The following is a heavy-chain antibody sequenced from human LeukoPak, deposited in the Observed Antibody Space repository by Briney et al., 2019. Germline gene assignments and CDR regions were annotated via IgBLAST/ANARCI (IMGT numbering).Heavy chain of an antibody. V-gene: IGHV3-23*01. CDR2: ISGSGGST. CDR1: GFTFSSYG. J-gene: IGHJ4*02. D-gene: IGHD3-22*01. Sequence: GGTLRLSCAASGFTFSSYGMSWVRQAPGKGLEWVSGISGSGGSTYYADSVKGRFTISRDNSKNTLYLQMNSLRAEDTAVYYCAKKEPIYYYDSSGYLFDYWGQGTLVTVSS. CDR3: AKKEPIYYYDSSGYLFDY.